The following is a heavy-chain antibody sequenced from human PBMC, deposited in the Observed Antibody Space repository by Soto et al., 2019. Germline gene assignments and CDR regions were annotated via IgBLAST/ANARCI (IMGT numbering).Heavy chain of an antibody. Sequence: KPSETLSLTCAVYGGSFSGYYWSWIRQPPGKGLEWIGEINHSGSTNYNPSLKSRVTISVDTSKNQFSLKLSSVTAADTAVYYCARGHRYYDSSGYYYIPPTDPYYFDYWGQGTLVTVSS. J-gene: IGHJ4*02. CDR3: ARGHRYYDSSGYYYIPPTDPYYFDY. CDR1: GGSFSGYY. V-gene: IGHV4-34*01. D-gene: IGHD3-22*01. CDR2: INHSGST.